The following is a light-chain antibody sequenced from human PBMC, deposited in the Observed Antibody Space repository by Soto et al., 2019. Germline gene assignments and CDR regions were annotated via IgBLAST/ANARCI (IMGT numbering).Light chain of an antibody. V-gene: IGLV2-14*01. Sequence: QSALTQPASVSGSPGQSVTTSCTGPRSDIGDSNFISWYQHSPGKAPRLLIYQVNNRPSGVSGRFSGSKAGNTASLTISGLLDDDEADYFCASFRSGTILVFGSGTKLTVL. J-gene: IGLJ6*01. CDR1: RSDIGDSNF. CDR2: QVN. CDR3: ASFRSGTILV.